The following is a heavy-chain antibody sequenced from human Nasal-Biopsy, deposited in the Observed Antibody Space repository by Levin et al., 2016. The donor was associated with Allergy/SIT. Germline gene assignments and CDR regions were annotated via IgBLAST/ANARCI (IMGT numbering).Heavy chain of an antibody. J-gene: IGHJ5*02. CDR2: IYYSGST. CDR3: ARKTYGGNSGWFDP. D-gene: IGHD4-23*01. Sequence: SETLSLTCTVSGGSISSSSYYWGWIRQPPGKGLEWIGSIYYSGSTYYNPSLKGRVTISADTSKNQFSLRLNSVTAADTAVYYCARKTYGGNSGWFDPWGQGTLVTVSS. V-gene: IGHV4-39*01. CDR1: GGSISSSSYY.